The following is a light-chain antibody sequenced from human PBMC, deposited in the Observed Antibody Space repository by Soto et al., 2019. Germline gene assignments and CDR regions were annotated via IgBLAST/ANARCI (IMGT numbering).Light chain of an antibody. V-gene: IGLV1-44*01. Sequence: QSVLTQPPSASGTPGQRVTISCSGSSSNIGSNTVDWYQHLPGTAPKLLMSNYNQRPSGVPDRFSGSKSGTSASLAIGGLQSEDEADYYCAAWDDSLNGVVFGGGTQLTVL. CDR3: AAWDDSLNGVV. CDR1: SSNIGSNT. CDR2: NYN. J-gene: IGLJ2*01.